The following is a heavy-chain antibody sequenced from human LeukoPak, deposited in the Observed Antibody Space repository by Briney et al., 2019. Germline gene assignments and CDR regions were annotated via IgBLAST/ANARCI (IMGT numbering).Heavy chain of an antibody. CDR3: ARGHCTATDCHGGWWFHL. V-gene: IGHV3-53*01. J-gene: IGHJ5*02. CDR1: GFTVSGSY. Sequence: GGSLRLSCVASGFTVSGSYLSWVRQAPGKELEWVSVIYRDGETYYAGSVKGRFTISRDNSKNTVYLQMTNLRVEDTAVYFCARGHCTATDCHGGWWFHLWGQGTLVSVSS. CDR2: IYRDGET. D-gene: IGHD2-15*01.